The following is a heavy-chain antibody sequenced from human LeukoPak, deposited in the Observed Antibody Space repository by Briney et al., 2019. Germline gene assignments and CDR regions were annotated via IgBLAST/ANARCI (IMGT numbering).Heavy chain of an antibody. CDR1: GFTFDDYS. Sequence: GGSLRLSCAASGFTFDDYSMNWVRQAPGKGLEWVSYISSSSSTIYYADSVKGRFTISRDNAKNSLYLQMNSLRAEDTAVYYCARVYYGSGSYYNREATDYWGQGTLVTVSS. CDR3: ARVYYGSGSYYNREATDY. CDR2: ISSSSSTI. V-gene: IGHV3-48*01. J-gene: IGHJ4*02. D-gene: IGHD3-10*01.